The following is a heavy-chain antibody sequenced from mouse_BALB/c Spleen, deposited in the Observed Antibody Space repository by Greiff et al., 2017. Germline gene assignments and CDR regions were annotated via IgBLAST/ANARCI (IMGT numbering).Heavy chain of an antibody. V-gene: IGHV1-5*01. Sequence: VQLQQPGAELVKPGASVKLSCKASGYTFTSYWMHWVKQRPGQGLEWIGAIYPGNSDTSYNQKFKGKAKLTAVTSTSTAYMELSSLTNEDSAVYYCTRCPLGYYAMDYWGQGTSVTVSS. J-gene: IGHJ4*01. CDR1: GYTFTSYW. CDR2: IYPGNSDT. CDR3: TRCPLGYYAMDY.